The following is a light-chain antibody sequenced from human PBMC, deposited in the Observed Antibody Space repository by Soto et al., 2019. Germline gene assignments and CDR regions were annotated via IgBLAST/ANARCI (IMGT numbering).Light chain of an antibody. J-gene: IGKJ4*01. CDR1: QSVTKY. Sequence: EVVLTQSPATLSLSPGERATLSCRASQSVTKYLAWYQQKPGQALRLLIYDVSKKATGIPARFSGSASETDFPHTISSLEPGDVAFYYWHQRSNWPLTFGGGTKLEIK. CDR2: DVS. CDR3: HQRSNWPLT. V-gene: IGKV3-11*01.